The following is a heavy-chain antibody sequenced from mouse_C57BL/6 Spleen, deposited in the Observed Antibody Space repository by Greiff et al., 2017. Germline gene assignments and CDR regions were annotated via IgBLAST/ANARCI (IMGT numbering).Heavy chain of an antibody. J-gene: IGHJ3*01. V-gene: IGHV1-82*01. CDR1: GYAFSSSW. CDR3: ARSSTTVVN. D-gene: IGHD1-1*01. Sequence: VQRVESGPELVKPGASVKISCKASGYAFSSSWMNWVKQRPGKGLEWIGRIYPGDGDTNYNGKFKGKATLTADKSSSTAYMQLSSLTSEDSAVYFCARSSTTVVNWGQGTLVTVSA. CDR2: IYPGDGDT.